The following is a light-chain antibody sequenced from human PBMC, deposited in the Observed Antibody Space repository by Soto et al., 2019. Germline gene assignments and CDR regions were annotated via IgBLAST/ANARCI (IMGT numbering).Light chain of an antibody. Sequence: DIDITLSTYTLSASVGDRVTITCRASESISSWLAWYQQKPGKAPKLLIYDASSLESGVPSRFSGSGSGTEFTLTISSLQPDDFAPYYCQQYDSYSWTFGQGTKVDI. J-gene: IGKJ1*01. CDR2: DAS. CDR1: ESISSW. V-gene: IGKV1-5*01. CDR3: QQYDSYSWT.